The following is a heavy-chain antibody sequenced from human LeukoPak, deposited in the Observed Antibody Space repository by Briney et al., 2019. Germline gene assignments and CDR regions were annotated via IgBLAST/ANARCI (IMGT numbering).Heavy chain of an antibody. CDR2: INSDGSST. J-gene: IGHJ6*04. CDR3: ARDESSGYFFFYSYYGMDV. D-gene: IGHD3-22*01. V-gene: IGHV3-74*01. CDR1: GFTFSSYW. Sequence: GGSLRLSCAASGFTFSSYWMHWVRQAPGKGLVWVSRINSDGSSTSYADSVKGRFTISRDNAKNTLYLQMNSLRAEDTAVYYCARDESSGYFFFYSYYGMDVWGKGTTVTVSS.